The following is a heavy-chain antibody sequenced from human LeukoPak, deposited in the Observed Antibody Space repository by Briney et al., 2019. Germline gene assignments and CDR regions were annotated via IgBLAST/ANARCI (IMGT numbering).Heavy chain of an antibody. CDR3: AKDRDGAFDI. Sequence: PGRSLRLSCAASGFTFSSYGMHWVRQAPGKGLEWVAVISYDGSNKYYADSVKGRFTISRDNSKNTLYLQMNSLRAEDTAVYYCAKDRDGAFDIWGQGTVVTVSS. J-gene: IGHJ3*02. CDR2: ISYDGSNK. CDR1: GFTFSSYG. D-gene: IGHD3-10*01. V-gene: IGHV3-30*18.